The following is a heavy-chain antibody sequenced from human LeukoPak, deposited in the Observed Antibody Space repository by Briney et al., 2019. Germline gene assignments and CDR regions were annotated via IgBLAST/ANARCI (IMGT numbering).Heavy chain of an antibody. CDR2: IYYSGST. CDR1: GGSISSYY. CDR3: AGGSGSYYYYYGMDV. D-gene: IGHD3-10*01. Sequence: PSETLSLTCTVSGGSISSYYWSWIRQPPGKGLEWIGYIYYSGSTNYNPSLKSRVTISVDTSKNQFSLKLSSVTAADTAVYYCAGGSGSYYYYYGMDVWGQGTTVTVSS. V-gene: IGHV4-59*01. J-gene: IGHJ6*02.